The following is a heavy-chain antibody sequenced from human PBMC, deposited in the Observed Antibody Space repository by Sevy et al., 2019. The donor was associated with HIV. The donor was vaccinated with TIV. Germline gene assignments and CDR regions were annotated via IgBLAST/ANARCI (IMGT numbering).Heavy chain of an antibody. V-gene: IGHV3-23*01. CDR3: AKDPRSGFDP. Sequence: GGSLRLTCAASGFTFSSYAMSWVRRAPGKGLEWVSALSGSGGSTDYADSVKGRFTISRDNSKNTLYLQMNSLRAEDTAVYYCAKDPRSGFDPWGQGTLVTVSS. CDR1: GFTFSSYA. J-gene: IGHJ5*02. CDR2: LSGSGGST.